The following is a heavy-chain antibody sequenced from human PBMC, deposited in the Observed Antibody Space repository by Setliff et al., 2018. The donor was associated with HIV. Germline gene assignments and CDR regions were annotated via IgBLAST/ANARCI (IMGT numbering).Heavy chain of an antibody. J-gene: IGHJ4*02. CDR2: INWDGTST. D-gene: IGHD2-21*02. CDR1: GFTFDDYA. Sequence: PGGSLRLSCAGSGFTFDDYAMLWVRQATGRSLEWISLINWDGTSTYYAGSVDGRFTISRDNSKNSLFLQMHSLRSEDTAFYYCTKSTGSGVGTYYADSWGQGTLVTVSS. V-gene: IGHV3-43D*04. CDR3: TKSTGSGVGTYYADS.